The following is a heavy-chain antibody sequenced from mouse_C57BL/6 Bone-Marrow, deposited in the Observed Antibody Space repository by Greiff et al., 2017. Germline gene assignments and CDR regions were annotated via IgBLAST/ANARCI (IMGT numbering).Heavy chain of an antibody. CDR1: GFNIKDYY. J-gene: IGHJ1*03. CDR3: ASLYYGSSYGWYFDV. V-gene: IGHV14-2*01. Sequence: VQLKQSGAELVKPGASVKLSCTASGFNIKDYYMHWVKQRTEQGLEWIGRIDPEDGETKYAPKFQGKATITADTSSNTAYRQLSSLTSEDTAVYYCASLYYGSSYGWYFDVWGTGTTVTVSS. D-gene: IGHD1-1*01. CDR2: IDPEDGET.